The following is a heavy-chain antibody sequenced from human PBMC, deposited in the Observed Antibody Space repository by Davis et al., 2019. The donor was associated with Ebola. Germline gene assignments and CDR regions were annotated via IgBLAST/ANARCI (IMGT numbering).Heavy chain of an antibody. CDR3: ARDLYLGSWNYYGMDV. Sequence: GESLKISCAASGLVFGSYWMHWVRQAPGKGLVWVSRINADGSSTTYADSVKGRFTISRDNAKNSLYLQMNSLRAEDTAVYYCARDLYLGSWNYYGMDVWGQGTTVTVSS. J-gene: IGHJ6*02. D-gene: IGHD2-2*02. CDR1: GLVFGSYW. CDR2: INADGSST. V-gene: IGHV3-74*01.